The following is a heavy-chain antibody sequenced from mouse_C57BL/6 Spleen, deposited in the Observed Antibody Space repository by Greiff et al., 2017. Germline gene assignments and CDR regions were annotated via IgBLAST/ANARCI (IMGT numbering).Heavy chain of an antibody. CDR2: INPYNGGT. Sequence: EVQLQQSGPVLVKPGASVKMSCKASGYTFTDYYMNWVKQSHGKSLEWIGVINPYNGGTSYNQKFKGKATLTVDKSSSTAYMELNSLTSEDSAVYYCARDYRSRYFDVWGTGTTVTVSS. CDR1: GYTFTDYY. J-gene: IGHJ1*03. V-gene: IGHV1-19*01. CDR3: ARDYRSRYFDV. D-gene: IGHD1-1*01.